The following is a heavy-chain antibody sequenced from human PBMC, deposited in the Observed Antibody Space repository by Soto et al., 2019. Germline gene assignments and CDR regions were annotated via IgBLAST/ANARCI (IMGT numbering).Heavy chain of an antibody. J-gene: IGHJ6*03. CDR3: ARDPLDDPVGGGYYYYYMDV. D-gene: IGHD3-16*01. CDR2: IKQDGSEK. CDR1: GFTFSSYW. V-gene: IGHV3-7*01. Sequence: EVQLVESGGGLVQPGGSLRLSCAASGFTFSSYWMSWVRQAPGKGLGWVANIKQDGSEKYYVDSVKGRFTSSRDNAKKSLYLQMNSLRAEDTAVYYCARDPLDDPVGGGYYYYYMDVWGKGTTVTVSS.